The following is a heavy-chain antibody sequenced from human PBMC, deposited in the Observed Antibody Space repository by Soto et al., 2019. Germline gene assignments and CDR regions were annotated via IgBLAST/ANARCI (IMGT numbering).Heavy chain of an antibody. Sequence: EVYLEESGGGLVMPGGSLRLSCVGSGFTFSNYSINWVRQAPGKGLEWVSSVTGSSSFTSYAASVRGRFTASRDKARNSMYLQMDSLGVEDTAMYYCARELATLQSFHYYSYTDVWGKGTAVTVSS. CDR3: ARELATLQSFHYYSYTDV. V-gene: IGHV3-21*01. D-gene: IGHD3-10*01. CDR2: VTGSSSFT. CDR1: GFTFSNYS. J-gene: IGHJ6*03.